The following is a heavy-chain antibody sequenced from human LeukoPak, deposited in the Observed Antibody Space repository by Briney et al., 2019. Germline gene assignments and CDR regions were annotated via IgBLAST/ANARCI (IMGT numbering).Heavy chain of an antibody. V-gene: IGHV3-23*01. CDR1: GFTFSSYG. CDR3: AKNGDRGAYCSGGSCYPYYYYYMDV. D-gene: IGHD2-15*01. J-gene: IGHJ6*03. CDR2: ISASGGTT. Sequence: GGSLRLSCAASGFTFSSYGISWVRQAPGKGLEWVSAISASGGTTYYADSVKGHFTISRDNSKNTLYLQMNSLSAEDTAVYYCAKNGDRGAYCSGGSCYPYYYYYMDVWGKGTTVTVSS.